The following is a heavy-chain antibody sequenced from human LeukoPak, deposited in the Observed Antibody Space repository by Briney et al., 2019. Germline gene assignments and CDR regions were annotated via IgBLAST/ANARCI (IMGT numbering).Heavy chain of an antibody. Sequence: PGGSLRLSCAASGFAFSSYSMNWVRQAPGKGLEWVSYISSSSSTIYYADSVKGRFTISRDNAKNSLYLQMNSLRAEDTAVYYCGSSDSDWFDPWGQGTLVTVSS. J-gene: IGHJ5*02. CDR1: GFAFSSYS. D-gene: IGHD6-19*01. CDR3: GSSDSDWFDP. V-gene: IGHV3-48*04. CDR2: ISSSSSTI.